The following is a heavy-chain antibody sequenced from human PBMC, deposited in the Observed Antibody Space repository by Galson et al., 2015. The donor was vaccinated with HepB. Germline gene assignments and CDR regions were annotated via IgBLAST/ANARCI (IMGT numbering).Heavy chain of an antibody. CDR2: ISYDGSNT. CDR3: AKDLFDRSGFFYLPES. D-gene: IGHD3-22*01. Sequence: SLRLSCAASGFIFSDYNMHWVRQAPGKGLEWLAVISYDGSNTFYLDSVEGRFTVSRDSSKNTPFLPMSSLRPEDTAMYYCAKDLFDRSGFFYLPESWGQGTLVTVSS. CDR1: GFIFSDYN. V-gene: IGHV3-30*18. J-gene: IGHJ5*02.